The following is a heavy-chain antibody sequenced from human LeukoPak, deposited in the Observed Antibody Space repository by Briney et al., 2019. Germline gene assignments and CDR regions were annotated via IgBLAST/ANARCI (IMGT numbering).Heavy chain of an antibody. CDR3: ARWEGSYYYY. V-gene: IGHV3-21*01. Sequence: PGGSLRPSCAASGFTFSSYSMSWVRQAPGKGLEWVSSISSSSSYIYYADSVKGRFTISRDNAKNSLYLQMNSLRAEDTAVYYCARWEGSYYYYWGQGTLVTVSS. D-gene: IGHD1-26*01. J-gene: IGHJ4*02. CDR2: ISSSSSYI. CDR1: GFTFSSYS.